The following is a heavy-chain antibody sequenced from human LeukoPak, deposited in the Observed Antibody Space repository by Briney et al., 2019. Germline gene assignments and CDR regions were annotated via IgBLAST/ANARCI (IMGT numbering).Heavy chain of an antibody. V-gene: IGHV3-66*02. CDR3: AAEDSGWYEADPYYFDY. J-gene: IGHJ4*02. D-gene: IGHD6-19*01. Sequence: GGSLRLSCAASGFTVSSNYMSWVRQAPGKGLEWVSVIYSGGSTYYADSVKGRFTISRDNPKNTLYLQMNSLRAEDTAVYYCAAEDSGWYEADPYYFDYWGQGTLVTVSS. CDR2: IYSGGST. CDR1: GFTVSSNY.